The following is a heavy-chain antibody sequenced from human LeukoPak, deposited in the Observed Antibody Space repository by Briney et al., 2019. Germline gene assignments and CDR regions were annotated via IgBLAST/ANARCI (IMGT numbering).Heavy chain of an antibody. Sequence: GSSVKVSCKASGGTFSSYAISWVRQAPGQGLEWMGGVIPIFGTANYAQKFQGRVTITTDESTSTAYMELSSLRSEDTAVYYCARDNYDSSGYSLAFDIWGQGTMVTVSS. V-gene: IGHV1-69*05. D-gene: IGHD3-22*01. CDR2: VIPIFGTA. CDR3: ARDNYDSSGYSLAFDI. J-gene: IGHJ3*02. CDR1: GGTFSSYA.